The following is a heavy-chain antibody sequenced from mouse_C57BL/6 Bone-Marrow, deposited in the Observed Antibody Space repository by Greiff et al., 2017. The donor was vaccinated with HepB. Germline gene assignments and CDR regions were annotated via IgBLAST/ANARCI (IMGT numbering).Heavy chain of an antibody. CDR3: AKKDYYGSFDY. Sequence: QVQLQQSGAELARPGASVKLSCKASGYTFTSYGISWVKQRTGQGLEWIGEIYPRSGNTYYNEKFKGKATLTADKSSSTAFMELRSLTSEDSAVYFCAKKDYYGSFDYWGQGTTLTVSS. V-gene: IGHV1-81*01. CDR1: GYTFTSYG. CDR2: IYPRSGNT. J-gene: IGHJ2*01. D-gene: IGHD1-1*01.